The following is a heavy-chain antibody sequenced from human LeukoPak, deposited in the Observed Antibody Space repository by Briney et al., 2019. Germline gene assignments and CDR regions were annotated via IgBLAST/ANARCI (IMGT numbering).Heavy chain of an antibody. CDR3: ARDKSSGYNWFDP. Sequence: PSETLSLTCTVSGDSISSSSYYWDWIRQPPGKGLEWIGSTFYSGSSYYNPSLKSRVTISVDTSKNQFSLKLSSVTAADTAVYYCARDKSSGYNWFDPWGQGTLVTVSS. CDR2: TFYSGSS. CDR1: GDSISSSSYY. D-gene: IGHD3-22*01. V-gene: IGHV4-39*07. J-gene: IGHJ5*02.